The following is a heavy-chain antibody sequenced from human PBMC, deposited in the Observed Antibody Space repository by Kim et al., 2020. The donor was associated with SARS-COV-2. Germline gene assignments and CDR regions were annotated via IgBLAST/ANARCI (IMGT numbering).Heavy chain of an antibody. V-gene: IGHV1-18*01. D-gene: IGHD4-17*01. J-gene: IGHJ4*02. Sequence: NAQKLQGRVPMTTDTSTSTAYMGLRSLRSDDTAVYYCARGTTVTTPFDYWGQGTLVTVSS. CDR3: ARGTTVTTPFDY.